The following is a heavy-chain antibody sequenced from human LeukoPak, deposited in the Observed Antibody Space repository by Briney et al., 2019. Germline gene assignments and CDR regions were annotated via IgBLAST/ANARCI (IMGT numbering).Heavy chain of an antibody. CDR2: ISGSGRTI. V-gene: IGHV3-48*04. J-gene: IGHJ4*02. D-gene: IGHD6-19*01. CDR1: GLTFSNFW. Sequence: GGSLRLSCAVSGLTFSNFWMHWVRQAPGKGLEWVSYISGSGRTIHQADSVKGRFTISRDNAKNSLCLQMNSLRAEDTAVYYCARDSSGWYGRVDYWGQGTLVSVSS. CDR3: ARDSSGWYGRVDY.